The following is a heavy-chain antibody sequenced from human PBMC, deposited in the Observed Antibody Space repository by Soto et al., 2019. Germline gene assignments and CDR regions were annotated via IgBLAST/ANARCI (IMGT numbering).Heavy chain of an antibody. CDR3: VRDPDGHIDFDY. V-gene: IGHV1-18*01. J-gene: IGHJ4*02. Sequence: QVQLVQSGAEVKEPGASVKISCKASGYTFTSYGISWVRQAPGQGLEWMSWISAYNGDTNYAQKVQGRVTMTTDTTTSTAFMERRSLRFDDTAVYYCVRDPDGHIDFDYWGQGTLVTVSS. CDR1: GYTFTSYG. CDR2: ISAYNGDT.